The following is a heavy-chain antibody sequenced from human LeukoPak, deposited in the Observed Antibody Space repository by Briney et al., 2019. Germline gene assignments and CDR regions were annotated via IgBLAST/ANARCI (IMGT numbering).Heavy chain of an antibody. CDR3: ASERLAAAGMPFDS. V-gene: IGHV4-4*07. D-gene: IGHD6-13*01. CDR1: GGSVSSYY. J-gene: IGHJ4*02. Sequence: SETLSLTCTVFGGSVSSYYWSWIRQTAGKGLEWIGRIYTSGSTNYNPSLKSRVTISLDKSKNQFSLKLSSVTAADTAVYYCASERLAAAGMPFDSWGQGTLVTVSS. CDR2: IYTSGST.